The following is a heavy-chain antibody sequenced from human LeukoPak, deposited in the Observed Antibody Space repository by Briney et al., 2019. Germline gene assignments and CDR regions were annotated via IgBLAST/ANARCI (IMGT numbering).Heavy chain of an antibody. CDR2: MNPNSGNT. Sequence: GASVKVSCXASGYTFTSYDINWVRQATGQGLEWMGWMNPNSGNTGYAQKFQGRVTITRNTSISTAYMELSSLRSEDTAVYYCARRGSPSHVFNIWGQGTMVTVSS. CDR3: ARRGSPSHVFNI. CDR1: GYTFTSYD. D-gene: IGHD1-26*01. V-gene: IGHV1-8*03. J-gene: IGHJ3*02.